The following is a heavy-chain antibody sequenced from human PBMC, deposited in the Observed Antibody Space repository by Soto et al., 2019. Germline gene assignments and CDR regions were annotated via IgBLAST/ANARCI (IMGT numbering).Heavy chain of an antibody. V-gene: IGHV4-59*01. CDR1: GGSTSSYY. CDR3: ADTPRY. Sequence: PSETLSLTCSVSGGSTSSYYWSWIRQPPGKGLEWIGYIYYSGSTDYSPSLKSRVTMSIDTSQNQVSLKLTSVTTADTAVYYCADTPRYWGQGTLVTVSS. D-gene: IGHD2-15*01. CDR2: IYYSGST. J-gene: IGHJ4*02.